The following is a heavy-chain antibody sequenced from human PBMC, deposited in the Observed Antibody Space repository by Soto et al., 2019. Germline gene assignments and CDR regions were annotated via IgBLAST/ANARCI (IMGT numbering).Heavy chain of an antibody. Sequence: GGSLRLSCTASGFTFSSYWMHWVRQPPGKGLVWVSRINSDGSSTSYADSVKGRFTISRENAKNTLYLQMNSLRAEDTAGYYCAMALAPHCHYKYMDFRGKGTTGTGS. CDR2: INSDGSST. CDR1: GFTFSSYW. J-gene: IGHJ6*03. CDR3: AMALAPHCHYKYMDF. D-gene: IGHD1-1*01. V-gene: IGHV3-74*01.